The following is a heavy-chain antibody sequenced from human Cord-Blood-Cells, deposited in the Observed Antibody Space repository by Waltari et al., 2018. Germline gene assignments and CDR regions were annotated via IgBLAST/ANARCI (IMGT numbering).Heavy chain of an antibody. Sequence: QVQLVQSGAEVKKPGSSVKVSCKASGGTFSSYAISWVRQAPGQGLEWMGGTIPYFGTANDRQKVPGQGTITAEGTTSTAYKGAGHLGSGGTAVYYWARGRGYCNSTSCHWDSFYNWGQRKMGTVSS. D-gene: IGHD2-2*01. CDR2: TIPYFGTA. CDR1: GGTFSSYA. CDR3: ARGRGYCNSTSCHWDSFYN. J-gene: IGHJ3*02. V-gene: IGHV1-69*01.